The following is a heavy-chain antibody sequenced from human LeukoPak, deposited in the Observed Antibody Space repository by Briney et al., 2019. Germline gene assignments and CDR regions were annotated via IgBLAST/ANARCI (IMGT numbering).Heavy chain of an antibody. D-gene: IGHD6-19*01. CDR2: IKQDGSGN. Sequence: GGSLRLSCAASGFTFSSYWMSWVRQAPGKGLEWVANIKQDGSGNYYVDSVKGRFTISRDNAKNSLYLQMNSLRAEDTAVYYCAREDYSSGWSGKNDYWGQGTLVTVSS. J-gene: IGHJ4*02. CDR3: AREDYSSGWSGKNDY. CDR1: GFTFSSYW. V-gene: IGHV3-7*01.